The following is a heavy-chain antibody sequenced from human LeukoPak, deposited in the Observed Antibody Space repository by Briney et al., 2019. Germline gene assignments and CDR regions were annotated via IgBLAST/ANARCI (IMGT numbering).Heavy chain of an antibody. CDR2: IYSGGST. V-gene: IGHV3-66*01. J-gene: IGHJ4*02. Sequence: GGSLRLSCAVSEFTVSNNYMSWVRQAPGKGLEWVSVIYSGGSTYYADSVKGRFTISRDNSKNTLYLQMNSLRAEDTAVYYCAREKGNYFDYWGQGTLVTVSS. D-gene: IGHD3-10*01. CDR3: AREKGNYFDY. CDR1: EFTVSNNY.